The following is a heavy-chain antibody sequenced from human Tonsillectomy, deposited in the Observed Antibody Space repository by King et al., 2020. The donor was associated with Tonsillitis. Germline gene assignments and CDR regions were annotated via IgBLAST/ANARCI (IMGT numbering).Heavy chain of an antibody. CDR2: IRYDGSDK. D-gene: IGHD3-3*01. J-gene: IGHJ1*01. CDR1: GFSFSTYV. V-gene: IGHV3-30*02. CDR3: AKAAANYDFWSAFAD. Sequence: VQLVESGGNVVQPGGSLRLSCAASGFSFSTYVMYWVRQAPGKGLEWVAFIRYDGSDKYFADSVKGRFTISRDNSKNTLYLQMYSLGGDDTAVYYCAKAAANYDFWSAFADWGQGTLVTVSS.